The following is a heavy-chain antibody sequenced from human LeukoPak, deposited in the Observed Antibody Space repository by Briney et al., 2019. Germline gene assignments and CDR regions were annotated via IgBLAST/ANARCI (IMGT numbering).Heavy chain of an antibody. CDR3: AKDSYIVGATFDY. J-gene: IGHJ4*02. D-gene: IGHD1-26*01. Sequence: GGSLRLSCAASGFTFSSYAMSWVRQAPGKGLEWVSAIGGSGGSTYYADSVKGRFTISRDNSKNTLYLQMNSLRAEDTAVYYCAKDSYIVGATFDYWGQGTLVTVSS. V-gene: IGHV3-23*01. CDR2: IGGSGGST. CDR1: GFTFSSYA.